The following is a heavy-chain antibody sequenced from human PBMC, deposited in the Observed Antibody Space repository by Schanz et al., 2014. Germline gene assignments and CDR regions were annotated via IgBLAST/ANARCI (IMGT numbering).Heavy chain of an antibody. V-gene: IGHV3-74*02. J-gene: IGHJ3*02. CDR1: GITFSDYS. Sequence: EVHLVESGGGLVQPGGSLRLSCAASGITFSDYSMNWVRQDPGKGLVWVARINSVGSNTDYADSVTGRFTISRDNAKNTLYLQMNTLRAEDTAVYYCARKMKLGVYGGKGHDSLDIWGQGTMVTVSS. D-gene: IGHD4-17*01. CDR3: ARKMKLGVYGGKGHDSLDI. CDR2: INSVGSNT.